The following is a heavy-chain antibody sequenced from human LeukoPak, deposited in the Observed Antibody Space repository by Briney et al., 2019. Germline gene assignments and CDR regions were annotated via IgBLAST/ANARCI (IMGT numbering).Heavy chain of an antibody. CDR2: ISYDGSNE. D-gene: IGHD2-8*01. J-gene: IGHJ5*02. V-gene: IGHV3-30*04. CDR1: GFTFSSYV. CDR3: ARGQDIVLMVSGHHWFDP. Sequence: GGSLRLSCAASGFTFSSYVMHWVRQAPGKGLEWVAIISYDGSNEYYADSVKGRFTISRDNSKNTLYLQMNSLRAADTAVYYCARGQDIVLMVSGHHWFDPWGQGTLVTVSS.